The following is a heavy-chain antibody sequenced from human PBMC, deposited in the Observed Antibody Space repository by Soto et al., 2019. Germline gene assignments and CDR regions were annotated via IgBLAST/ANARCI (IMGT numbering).Heavy chain of an antibody. CDR3: ARDVVVPAAIYYYYYMDV. V-gene: IGHV1-18*01. D-gene: IGHD2-2*01. Sequence: ASVKVSCKASGYTFTTYGISWVRQAPGQGLEWMGWISAYNGNTNYAQNLQGRVTMTADTSTTTAYMELRSLRSDDTAVYYCARDVVVPAAIYYYYYMDVWGKGTTVTVSS. J-gene: IGHJ6*03. CDR1: GYTFTTYG. CDR2: ISAYNGNT.